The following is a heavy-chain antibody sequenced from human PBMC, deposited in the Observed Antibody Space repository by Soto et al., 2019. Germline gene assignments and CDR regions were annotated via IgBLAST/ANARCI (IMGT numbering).Heavy chain of an antibody. Sequence: QVQLQESGPGLVKPSQTLSLTCTVSGVSITGAYFWNWIRQPPGKGLEWVSYIYSGGRTYSKPSLKSRLTMSLDKSKNSFSLNLTSVTAADTAIYYCARDSPNGQRGGAFEIWGQGTVVTGSS. D-gene: IGHD6-25*01. J-gene: IGHJ3*02. V-gene: IGHV4-31*03. CDR1: GVSITGAYF. CDR2: IYSGGRT. CDR3: ARDSPNGQRGGAFEI.